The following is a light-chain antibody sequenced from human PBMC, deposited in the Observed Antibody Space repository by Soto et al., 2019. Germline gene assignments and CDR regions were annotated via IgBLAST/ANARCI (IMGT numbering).Light chain of an antibody. V-gene: IGLV2-14*03. CDR3: SSYTTSNTRQIV. CDR1: SSDVGGYKY. J-gene: IGLJ1*01. CDR2: DVS. Sequence: QSALTQPASVSGSPGQSITISCTGTSSDVGGYKYVSWYQQHPGKAPKFMIYDVSNRPSGVSNRFSGCKSGNTASLTISGLQAEVEADYYCSSYTTSNTRQIVFGTGTKLTVL.